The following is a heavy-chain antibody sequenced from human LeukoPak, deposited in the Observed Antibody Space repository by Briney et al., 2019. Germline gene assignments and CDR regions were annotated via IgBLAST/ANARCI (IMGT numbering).Heavy chain of an antibody. V-gene: IGHV4-59*08. Sequence: NPSETLSLTCAVSGGSTNLDHWGWIRQPPGMGLEFIGYVHHTGYTSYHPALKSRVTISRDTSNNHFSLNLRSVTASDTAVYYCVQHQYGQGSDCWGQGTLVTVSS. D-gene: IGHD2-15*01. CDR3: VQHQYGQGSDC. CDR2: VHHTGYT. CDR1: GGSTNLDH. J-gene: IGHJ4*02.